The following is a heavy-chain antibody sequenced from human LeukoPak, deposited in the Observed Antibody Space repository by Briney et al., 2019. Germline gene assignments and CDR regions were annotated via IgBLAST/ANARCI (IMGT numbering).Heavy chain of an antibody. CDR1: GDSVSSNSAA. CDR3: AREVAKLPRSYYYYGMDV. CDR2: TYYRSKWYN. Sequence: SQTLSLTCAISGDSVSSNSAAWNWIRQSPSRGLEWLGRTYYRSKWYNDYAVSVKSRITINPDISKNQFSLQLNSVTPEDTAVYYCAREVAKLPRSYYYYGMDVWGQGTTVTVSS. D-gene: IGHD2-15*01. J-gene: IGHJ6*02. V-gene: IGHV6-1*01.